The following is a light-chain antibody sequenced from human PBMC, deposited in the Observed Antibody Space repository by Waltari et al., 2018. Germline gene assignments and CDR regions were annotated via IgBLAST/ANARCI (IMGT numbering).Light chain of an antibody. CDR3: QQYNSYSLLT. V-gene: IGKV1-5*03. Sequence: DIQMTQSPFTLSASVGDRVIITCRASQRISNWLAWYQHKPGKAPKPLIYQASTLASGVPSRFSGSGSGTDFSLTISSLQPDDFATYYCQQYNSYSLLTFGGGTKVEIK. CDR2: QAS. J-gene: IGKJ4*01. CDR1: QRISNW.